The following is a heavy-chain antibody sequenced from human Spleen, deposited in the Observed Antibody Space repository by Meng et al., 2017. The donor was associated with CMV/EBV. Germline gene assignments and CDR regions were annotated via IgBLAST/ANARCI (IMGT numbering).Heavy chain of an antibody. CDR3: ARERFGYYGSTSYTTNWFDP. D-gene: IGHD3-10*01. Sequence: GESLKISCAASGFTLRSYWMHWVRQIPGKGLVWVSRISSDGSSTTYADSVKGRFTISRDNAKNTLYLQMNSLRAEDTAVYYCARERFGYYGSTSYTTNWFDPWGQGTLVTVSS. CDR2: ISSDGSST. J-gene: IGHJ5*02. V-gene: IGHV3-74*03. CDR1: GFTLRSYW.